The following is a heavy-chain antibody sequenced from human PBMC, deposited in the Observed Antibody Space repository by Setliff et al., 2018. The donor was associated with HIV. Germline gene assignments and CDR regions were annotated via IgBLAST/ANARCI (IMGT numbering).Heavy chain of an antibody. Sequence: GGSLRLSCAASGFTFSDYYMSWIRQAPGKGLEWVSYISSSGSTIYYADSVKGRFTISRDDATNSLYLQLNRLRAEDTAVYYCARDLVRVSAHQADYWGQGTLVTVSS. CDR1: GFTFSDYY. CDR3: ARDLVRVSAHQADY. V-gene: IGHV3-11*01. D-gene: IGHD2-2*01. J-gene: IGHJ4*02. CDR2: ISSSGSTI.